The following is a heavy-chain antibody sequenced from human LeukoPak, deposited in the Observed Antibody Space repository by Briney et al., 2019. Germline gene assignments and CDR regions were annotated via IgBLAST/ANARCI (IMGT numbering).Heavy chain of an antibody. V-gene: IGHV3-23*01. Sequence: GGSLRLSCAASGFTFSSYAMSWVRQAPGKGLEWVSGISGSGGSTYYADTVKGRFTISRDNSKNTLYLQMNSLRAEDTAVYYCAKLRGWNYFDYWGQGTLVTVSS. D-gene: IGHD6-19*01. J-gene: IGHJ4*02. CDR2: ISGSGGST. CDR1: GFTFSSYA. CDR3: AKLRGWNYFDY.